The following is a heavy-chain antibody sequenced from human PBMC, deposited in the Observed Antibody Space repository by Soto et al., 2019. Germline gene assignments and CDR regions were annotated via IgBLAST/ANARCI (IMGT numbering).Heavy chain of an antibody. J-gene: IGHJ5*02. D-gene: IGHD2-2*01. Sequence: LXESLKISFTGFGYTFTTFWVTWVRQIPGKGLEWMGRIDPRDSYVNYSPSFQGHVTISVDKSISTAYLQWGSLKASDTAMYYCARLFCSTTTCDSWFDPWGQGTLVTVSS. CDR1: GYTFTTFW. CDR2: IDPRDSYV. V-gene: IGHV5-10-1*01. CDR3: ARLFCSTTTCDSWFDP.